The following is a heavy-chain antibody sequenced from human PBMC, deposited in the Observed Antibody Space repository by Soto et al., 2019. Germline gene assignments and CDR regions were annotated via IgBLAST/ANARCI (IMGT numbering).Heavy chain of an antibody. CDR3: AKDNGDYGGSDY. J-gene: IGHJ4*02. D-gene: IGHD4-17*01. CDR2: ISYDGSNK. Sequence: QVQLVESGGGVVQPGRSLRLSCAASGFTFSSYGMHWVRQAPAKGLEWVAVISYDGSNKYYADSVKGRFTISRYNSKNTLYLQMNSLGAEDTAVYYCAKDNGDYGGSDYWGQGTLVTVSS. CDR1: GFTFSSYG. V-gene: IGHV3-30*18.